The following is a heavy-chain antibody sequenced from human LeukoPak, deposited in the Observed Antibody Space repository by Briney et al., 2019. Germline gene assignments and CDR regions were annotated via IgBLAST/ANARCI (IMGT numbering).Heavy chain of an antibody. Sequence: PSETLSLTCAVYGGSFSGYYWSWIRQPPGKGLEWIGEINHSGSTNYNPPLKSRVTISVGTSKNQFSLKLSSVTAADTAVYYCARSYYGSGIPGYWGQGTLVTVSS. CDR1: GGSFSGYY. CDR2: INHSGST. CDR3: ARSYYGSGIPGY. V-gene: IGHV4-34*01. D-gene: IGHD3-10*01. J-gene: IGHJ4*02.